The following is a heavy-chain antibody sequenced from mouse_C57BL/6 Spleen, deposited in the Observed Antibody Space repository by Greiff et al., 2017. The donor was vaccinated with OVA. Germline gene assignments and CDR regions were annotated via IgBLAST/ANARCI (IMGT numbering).Heavy chain of an antibody. D-gene: IGHD2-4*01. CDR2: INPNNGGT. Sequence: VQLQQSGPELVKPGASVKMSCKASGYTFTDYNMHWVKQSHGKSLEWIGYINPNNGGTSYNQKFKGKATLTVNKSSSTAYMELRSLTSEDSAVYYCARQGGDYESFYWYFDVWGTGTTVTVSS. V-gene: IGHV1-22*01. CDR3: ARQGGDYESFYWYFDV. CDR1: GYTFTDYN. J-gene: IGHJ1*03.